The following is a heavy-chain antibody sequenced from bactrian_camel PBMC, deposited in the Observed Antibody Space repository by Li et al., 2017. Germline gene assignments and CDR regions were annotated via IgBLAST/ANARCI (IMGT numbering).Heavy chain of an antibody. Sequence: VQLVESGGGLVQPGGSLRLSCAASGFTFSAYDMSWVRQAPGKGLEWVGEINESGWKTWYADSVKGRSTISRDNTKNTLYLQLNSLQTEDTAMYYCTGDCRGTWFYPFAYWGQGTQVTVS. J-gene: IGHJ4*01. CDR3: TGDCRGTWFYPFAY. CDR2: INESGWKT. CDR1: GFTFSAYD. D-gene: IGHD6*01. V-gene: IGHV3S40*01.